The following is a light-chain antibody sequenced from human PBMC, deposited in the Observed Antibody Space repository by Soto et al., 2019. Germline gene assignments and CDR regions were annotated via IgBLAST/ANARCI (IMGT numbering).Light chain of an antibody. Sequence: ELVLTQSRGHKSLSPGESATLSCRASQSVSNNYLAWYQQKPGQAPRLLIYGASRRATGIPDRFSGSGSGTDFTLTISRLKPEDFAVYYCQQYGSLLWTFGQGTKVDIK. CDR2: GAS. CDR1: QSVSNNY. J-gene: IGKJ1*01. V-gene: IGKV3-20*01. CDR3: QQYGSLLWT.